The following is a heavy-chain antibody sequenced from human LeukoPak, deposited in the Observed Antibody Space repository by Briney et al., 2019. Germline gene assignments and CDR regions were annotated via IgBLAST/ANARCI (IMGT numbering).Heavy chain of an antibody. V-gene: IGHV4-31*03. CDR1: GGSISSGGYY. D-gene: IGHD3-22*01. J-gene: IGHJ4*01. Sequence: SETLSLTCTVSGGSISSGGYYWSWIRQHPEKGLEWIGHIYHSGNTYYNPSLKSRVTISVNTSKNLFSLKVYSVTAADTAVYYWAREENYYDSSDHRHNYFDYWGQEPWSPSPQ. CDR3: AREENYYDSSDHRHNYFDY. CDR2: IYHSGNT.